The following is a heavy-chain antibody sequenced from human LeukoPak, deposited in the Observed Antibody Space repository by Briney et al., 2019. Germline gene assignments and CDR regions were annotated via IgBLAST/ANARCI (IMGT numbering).Heavy chain of an antibody. D-gene: IGHD2-2*01. CDR1: GGSISSCGYS. J-gene: IGHJ4*02. CDR3: ARADLSFIDY. Sequence: SETLSLTCAVSGGSISSCGYSWRWIRQPPGKGLEWIGYIYHSGSTYSNPSLKSRVTISVDRSKNQFSLKLSSVTAADTAVYYCARADLSFIDYWGQGTLVTVSS. CDR2: IYHSGST. V-gene: IGHV4-30-2*01.